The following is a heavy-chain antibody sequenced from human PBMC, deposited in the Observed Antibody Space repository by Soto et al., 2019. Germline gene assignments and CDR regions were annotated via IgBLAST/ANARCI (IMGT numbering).Heavy chain of an antibody. CDR3: AKDIGWGSRAFDH. V-gene: IGHV3-23*01. Sequence: EVQLLESGGGLVQPGGSLRLSCAASGFTFSNYAMNWVRQAPGKGLEWVSRISASGHSPDYADSVKGRFTISRDNSKNTLFVQMNSLRLEDTAVYFCAKDIGWGSRAFDHWGQGILVTVSS. D-gene: IGHD6-13*01. J-gene: IGHJ5*02. CDR2: ISASGHSP. CDR1: GFTFSNYA.